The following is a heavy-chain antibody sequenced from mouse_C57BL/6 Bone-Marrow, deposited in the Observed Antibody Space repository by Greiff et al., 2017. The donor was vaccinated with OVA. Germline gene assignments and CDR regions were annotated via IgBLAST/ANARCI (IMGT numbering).Heavy chain of an antibody. V-gene: IGHV1-42*01. CDR1: GYSFTGYY. CDR2: INPSTGGT. J-gene: IGHJ3*01. Sequence: VQLQQSGPELVKPGASVKISCKASGYSFTGYYMNWVKQSPEKSLEWIGEINPSTGGTTYNQKFKAKATLTVDKSSSTAYMQLKSLTSEDSAVYYCARLRTGTFFAYWGQGTLVTVSA. CDR3: ARLRTGTFFAY. D-gene: IGHD4-1*01.